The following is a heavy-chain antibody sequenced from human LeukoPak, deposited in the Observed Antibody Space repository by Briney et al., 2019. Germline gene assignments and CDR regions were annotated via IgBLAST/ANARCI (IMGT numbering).Heavy chain of an antibody. J-gene: IGHJ4*02. CDR1: GGTFISYG. Sequence: SVKVSCKASGGTFISYGISWVGQARGQGGEGMGRIIPILGIANYAQKFQGRVTITADKSTSTAYMELSSLRSEDTAVYYCAMIPYCTSVTCYYLDYWGQGTLVTVSS. CDR3: AMIPYCTSVTCYYLDY. V-gene: IGHV1-69*04. D-gene: IGHD2-8*01. CDR2: IIPILGIA.